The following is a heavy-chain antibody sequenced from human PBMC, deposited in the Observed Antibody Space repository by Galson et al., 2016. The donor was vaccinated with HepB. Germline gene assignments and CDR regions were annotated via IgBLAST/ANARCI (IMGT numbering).Heavy chain of an antibody. CDR1: GGTINSGSDY. J-gene: IGHJ4*02. Sequence: TLSLTCTVSGGTINSGSDYWTWVRQHPGKGLEWIGYIYYSGTTYFNPSLNSRVSISVDTSKRQFSLKLRSVTAADTAVYYCASAVYSDTSGSAPGFESWGQGTLVTVSS. CDR2: IYYSGTT. D-gene: IGHD3-22*01. CDR3: ASAVYSDTSGSAPGFES. V-gene: IGHV4-31*03.